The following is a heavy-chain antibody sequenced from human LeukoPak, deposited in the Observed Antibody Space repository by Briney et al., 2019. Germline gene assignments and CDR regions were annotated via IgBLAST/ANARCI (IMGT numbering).Heavy chain of an antibody. V-gene: IGHV1-69*01. CDR3: ARDTDCTNGVCYPDAFDI. D-gene: IGHD2-8*01. CDR1: GGTFSSYA. Sequence: GSSVKVSCKASGGTFSSYAISWVRQAPGQGLEWMGGIIPTFGTANYAQKFQGRVTITADESTSTAYMELSSLRSEDTAVYYCARDTDCTNGVCYPDAFDIWGQGTMVTVSS. J-gene: IGHJ3*02. CDR2: IIPTFGTA.